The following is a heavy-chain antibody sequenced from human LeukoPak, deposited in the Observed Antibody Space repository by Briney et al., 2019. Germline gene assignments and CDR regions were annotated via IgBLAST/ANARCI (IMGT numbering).Heavy chain of an antibody. V-gene: IGHV3-30*18. Sequence: QPGGSLRLSCAASGFTFSSYGMHWVRQAPGKGLEWVAVISYDGSNKYYADSVKGRFTISRDNSKNTLYLQMNSLRAEDTAVYYCAKEYCSGGSCYEFDYWGQGTLVTVSS. J-gene: IGHJ4*02. CDR1: GFTFSSYG. CDR2: ISYDGSNK. D-gene: IGHD2-15*01. CDR3: AKEYCSGGSCYEFDY.